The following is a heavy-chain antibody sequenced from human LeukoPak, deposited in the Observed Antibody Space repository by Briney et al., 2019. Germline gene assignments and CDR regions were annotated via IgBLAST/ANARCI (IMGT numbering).Heavy chain of an antibody. V-gene: IGHV3-11*06. Sequence: GRFTISRDNAKNSLYLQMNSLRAEDTAVYYCARDLSCSGGSCHDYWGQGTLVTVSS. CDR3: ARDLSCSGGSCHDY. D-gene: IGHD2-15*01. J-gene: IGHJ4*02.